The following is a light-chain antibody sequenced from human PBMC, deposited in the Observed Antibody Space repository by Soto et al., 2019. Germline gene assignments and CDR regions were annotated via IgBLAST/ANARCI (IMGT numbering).Light chain of an antibody. V-gene: IGLV2-8*01. Sequence: QSAPTQPPSASGSPGQSVTISCTGTSSDVGGYNYVSWYQQHPGKAPKLMIYEVSKRPSGVPDRFSGSKSGNTASLTVSGLQAEYEADYYCNSYAGSDNWVFGGGTKLTVL. J-gene: IGLJ3*02. CDR1: SSDVGGYNY. CDR3: NSYAGSDNWV. CDR2: EVS.